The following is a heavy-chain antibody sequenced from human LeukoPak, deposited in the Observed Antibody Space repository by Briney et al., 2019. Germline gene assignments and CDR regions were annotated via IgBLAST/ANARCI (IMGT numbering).Heavy chain of an antibody. CDR2: IYPRDSRT. CDR1: GYSFSGYW. J-gene: IGHJ4*02. CDR3: ARHLSDITSSPNY. Sequence: GASLKISCKGSGYSFSGYWIAWVRQMPGKGREWMGVIYPRDSRTTYSPSFQDQVTISADKSISTAYLQWTSLKASDTAMYYCARHLSDITSSPNYWGPGTLVTVSS. V-gene: IGHV5-51*01. D-gene: IGHD2-2*01.